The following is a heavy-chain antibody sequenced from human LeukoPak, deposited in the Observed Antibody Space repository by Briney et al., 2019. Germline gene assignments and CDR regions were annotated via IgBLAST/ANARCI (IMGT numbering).Heavy chain of an antibody. CDR1: GCTFTGYY. D-gene: IGHD2-2*01. CDR3: ARASRIVVVPASQRFDP. CDR2: INPNSGGT. V-gene: IGHV1-2*06. Sequence: GASVKVSCKASGCTFTGYYMHWVRQAPGQGLEWMGRINPNSGGTNYAQKFQGRVTMTRDTSISTAYMELSRLRSDDTAVYYCARASRIVVVPASQRFDPWGQGTLVTVSS. J-gene: IGHJ5*02.